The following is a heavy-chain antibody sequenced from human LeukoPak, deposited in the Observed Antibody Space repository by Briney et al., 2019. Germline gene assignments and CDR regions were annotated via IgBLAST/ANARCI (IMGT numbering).Heavy chain of an antibody. CDR1: TSR. CDR3: ARDLWNFYDDSGYNRDFDS. D-gene: IGHD3-22*01. J-gene: IGHJ5*01. CDR2: ISTYGGDT. Sequence: ASVKVSCKATSRISWVRQAPGQGLEWMGWISTYGGDTYYAQKFQGRITVTTDTSTSTVYMELRNLRSDDTAVYYCARDLWNFYDDSGYNRDFDSWGQGTLVTVSS. V-gene: IGHV1-18*01.